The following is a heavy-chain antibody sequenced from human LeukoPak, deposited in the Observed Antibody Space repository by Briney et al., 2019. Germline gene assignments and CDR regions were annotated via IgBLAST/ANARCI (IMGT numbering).Heavy chain of an antibody. V-gene: IGHV1-24*01. CDR2: FDPEDGET. CDR3: ARDEGGYCTNGVCLPRNY. CDR1: GYTLTELS. Sequence: ASVKVSCKVSGYTLTELSMHWVRQAPGKGLEWMGGFDPEDGETIYAQKFQGRVTMTEDTSTDTAYMELSSLRSEDTAVYYCARDEGGYCTNGVCLPRNYWGQGTLVTVYS. J-gene: IGHJ4*02. D-gene: IGHD2-8*01.